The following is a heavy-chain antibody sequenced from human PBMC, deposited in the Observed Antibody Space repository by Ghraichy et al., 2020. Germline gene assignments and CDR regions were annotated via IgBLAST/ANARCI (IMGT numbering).Heavy chain of an antibody. D-gene: IGHD3-9*01. CDR1: GFSLSTSGVG. V-gene: IGHV2-5*01. Sequence: SGPTLVKPTQTLTLTCTFSGFSLSTSGVGVGWIRQPPGKALEWLALIYWNDDKRYSPSLKSRLTITKDTSKNQVVLTMTNMDPVDTATYYCAHVYYDITFRWFDPWGQGTLVTVSS. J-gene: IGHJ5*02. CDR2: IYWNDDK. CDR3: AHVYYDITFRWFDP.